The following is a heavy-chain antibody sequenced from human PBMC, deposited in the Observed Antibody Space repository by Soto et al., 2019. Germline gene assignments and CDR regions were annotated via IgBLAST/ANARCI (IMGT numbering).Heavy chain of an antibody. CDR2: IYSGGST. CDR1: GFTVSSNY. J-gene: IGHJ4*02. D-gene: IGHD2-15*01. Sequence: EVQLVESGGGLIQPGGSLRLSCAASGFTVSSNYMSWVRQAPGKGLEWVSVIYSGGSTYYADSVKGRFTISRDNSKNTLYLQKNGLRAEDTAVYYCARDTAYCSGGSCYPGYWGQGTLVTVSS. CDR3: ARDTAYCSGGSCYPGY. V-gene: IGHV3-53*01.